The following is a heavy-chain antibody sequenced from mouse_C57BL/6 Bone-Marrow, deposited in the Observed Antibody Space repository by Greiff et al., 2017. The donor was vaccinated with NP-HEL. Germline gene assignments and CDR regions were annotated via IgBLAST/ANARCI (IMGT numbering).Heavy chain of an antibody. D-gene: IGHD1-1*01. CDR2: IDPNSGGT. V-gene: IGHV1-72*01. J-gene: IGHJ2*01. CDR3: AGYCYGSSSFDY. Sequence: QVQLQQPGAELVKPGASVKLSCKASGYTFTSYLMHWVKQRPGRGLEWIGRIDPNSGGTKYNEKFKGKATLTVNKPSSTAYMQLNSLTSEDSAVYYCAGYCYGSSSFDYWGQGTTLTVAS. CDR1: GYTFTSYL.